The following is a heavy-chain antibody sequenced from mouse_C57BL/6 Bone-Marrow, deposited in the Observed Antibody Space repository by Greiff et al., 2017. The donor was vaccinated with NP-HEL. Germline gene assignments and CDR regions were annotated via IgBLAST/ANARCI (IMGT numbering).Heavy chain of an antibody. CDR1: RYTFTDYY. CDR2: INPYNGGT. D-gene: IGHD2-3*01. J-gene: IGHJ3*01. Sequence: EVQLQQSGPVLVKPGASVKMSCKASRYTFTDYYMNWVKQSHGKSLEWIGVINPYNGGTSYNQKFKGKATLTVDKSSSTAYMELNSLTSEDSAVYYCARDDGYYEFAYWGQGTLVTVSA. V-gene: IGHV1-19*01. CDR3: ARDDGYYEFAY.